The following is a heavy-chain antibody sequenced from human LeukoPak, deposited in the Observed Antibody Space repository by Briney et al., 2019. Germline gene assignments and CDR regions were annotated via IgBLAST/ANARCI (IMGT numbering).Heavy chain of an antibody. CDR3: AISSSSGFTLFDY. D-gene: IGHD6-13*01. CDR2: IRNKANSYTT. CDR1: GFTFSGHY. Sequence: GGSLRLSCAVSGFTFSGHYMDWVRQAPGKGLEWVGRIRNKANSYTTEYAASVKGRFPISRDDSKNSVFLQMNNLKTEDSAVYYCAISSSSGFTLFDYWGQGILVIVSS. J-gene: IGHJ4*02. V-gene: IGHV3-72*01.